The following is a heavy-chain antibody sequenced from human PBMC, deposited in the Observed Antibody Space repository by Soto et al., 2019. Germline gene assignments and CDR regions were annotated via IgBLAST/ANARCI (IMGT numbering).Heavy chain of an antibody. CDR1: GGSVSSGDYY. J-gene: IGHJ6*02. D-gene: IGHD2-2*01. CDR2: IYYSGST. CDR3: ARDHRYCSSTSCHPYGMDV. V-gene: IGHV4-61*08. Sequence: SETLSLTCTVSGGSVSSGDYYWSWIRQPPGKGLEWIGYIYYSGSTNYNPSLKSRVTISVDTSKNQFSLKLSSVTAADTAVYYCARDHRYCSSTSCHPYGMDVWGQGTKVPVS.